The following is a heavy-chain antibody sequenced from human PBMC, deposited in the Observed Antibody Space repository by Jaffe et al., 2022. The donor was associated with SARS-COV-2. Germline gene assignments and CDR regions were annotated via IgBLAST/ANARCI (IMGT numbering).Heavy chain of an antibody. J-gene: IGHJ4*02. CDR2: FSSSENT. CDR3: ARGGDGTWNFMGRLAD. Sequence: QLQLRESGPGLVKSSETLSLTCTVSGDSISSDNYFWGWIRQPPGTGLEWIGSFSSSENTYYNPSLKSRVAISVDTSKNQFSLKLTSVTAADTAVYYCARGGDGTWNFMGRLADWGQGTLVTVSS. D-gene: IGHD1-7*01. CDR1: GDSISSDNYF. V-gene: IGHV4-39*01.